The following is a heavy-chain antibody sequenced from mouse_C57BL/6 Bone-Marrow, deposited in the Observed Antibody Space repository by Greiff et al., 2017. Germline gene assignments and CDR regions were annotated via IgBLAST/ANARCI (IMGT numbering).Heavy chain of an antibody. CDR1: GYTFTDYN. CDR2: INPNNGGT. D-gene: IGHD2-4*01. J-gene: IGHJ2*01. V-gene: IGHV1-18*01. CDR3: AREDYDGPFDY. Sequence: VQLQQSGPELVKPGASVKIPCKASGYTFTDYNMDWVKQSHGKSLEWIGDINPNNGGTIYNQKFKGKATLTVDKSSSTAYMELRSLTSEDTAVYYCAREDYDGPFDYWGQGTTLTVSS.